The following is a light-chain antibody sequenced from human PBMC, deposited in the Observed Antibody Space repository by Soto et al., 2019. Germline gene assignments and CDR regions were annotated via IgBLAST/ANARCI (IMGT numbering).Light chain of an antibody. CDR3: HQYGASPWT. J-gene: IGKJ1*01. V-gene: IGKV3-20*01. CDR2: DTS. Sequence: EVELTQSPGTLSLSPGERATLSCRASQSVSSSHLAWYQQKRGQAPRLLIYDTSTRATGIPDRFSGSGSGTDFTLTISRLEPEDFAVYHCHQYGASPWTLGHGPKVHI. CDR1: QSVSSSH.